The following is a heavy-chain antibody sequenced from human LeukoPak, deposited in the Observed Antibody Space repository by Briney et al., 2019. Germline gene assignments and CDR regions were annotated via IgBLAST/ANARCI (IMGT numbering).Heavy chain of an antibody. CDR2: IRSKAYGGTT. CDR3: SGRDYYASSGYVPGIH. V-gene: IGHV3-49*03. D-gene: IGHD3-22*01. Sequence: GGSLRLSCTASGFTFGDYAMSWFRQAPGKGLEWVGFIRSKAYGGTTEYAASVKGRFTISRDDSKSIAYLQMNSLKTEDTAMYYWSGRDYYASSGYVPGIHWGQGTLVTVSS. CDR1: GFTFGDYA. J-gene: IGHJ4*02.